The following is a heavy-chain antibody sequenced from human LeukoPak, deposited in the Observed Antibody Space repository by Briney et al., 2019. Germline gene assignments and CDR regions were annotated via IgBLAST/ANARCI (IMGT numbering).Heavy chain of an antibody. Sequence: SETLSLTCTVSGGSISSSTYYWGWIRQPPGKGLEWIGSIYYSGSTNYNPSLQGRVTISLDTSRNQFSLKLSSVTAADTAVYYCASGDNDPLFDYWGQGTLVTVSS. CDR3: ASGDNDPLFDY. J-gene: IGHJ4*02. CDR2: IYYSGST. V-gene: IGHV4-39*07. CDR1: GGSISSSTYY. D-gene: IGHD1-1*01.